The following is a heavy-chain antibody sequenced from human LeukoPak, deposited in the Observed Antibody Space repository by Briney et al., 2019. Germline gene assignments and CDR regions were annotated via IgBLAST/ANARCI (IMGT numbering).Heavy chain of an antibody. J-gene: IGHJ3*02. CDR1: GFTFSSYS. D-gene: IGHD5-18*01. Sequence: GGSLRLSCAASGFTFSSYSMNWVRQAPGKGLEWVSSISSSSSYIYYADSVKGRFTISRDNAKNSLYLQMNSLRAEDTAVYYCARDQGYSYPFDIWGQGTMVTVSS. CDR2: ISSSSSYI. V-gene: IGHV3-21*01. CDR3: ARDQGYSYPFDI.